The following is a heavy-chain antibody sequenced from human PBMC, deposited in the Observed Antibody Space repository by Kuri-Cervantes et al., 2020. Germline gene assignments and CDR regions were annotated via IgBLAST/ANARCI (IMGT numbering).Heavy chain of an antibody. J-gene: IGHJ6*02. CDR2: VYYSGST. CDR1: GGSISSYH. V-gene: IGHV4-59*06. D-gene: IGHD5-24*01. CDR3: ARDQIPSVWHYYYYYGMDV. Sequence: SETLSLTCTVSGGSISSYHWSWIRQPAGKGLEWIGYVYYSGSTYYNPSLKSRVTISVDTSKNQFSLKLSSVTAADTAVYYCARDQIPSVWHYYYYYGMDVWGQGTTVTVSS.